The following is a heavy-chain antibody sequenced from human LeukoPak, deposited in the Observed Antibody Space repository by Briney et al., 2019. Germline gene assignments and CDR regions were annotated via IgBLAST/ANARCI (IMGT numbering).Heavy chain of an antibody. V-gene: IGHV4-4*07. D-gene: IGHD4-17*01. CDR1: GGSISSYY. CDR3: ARSGDYAPKGADYYYYYMDV. CDR2: IYTSGST. J-gene: IGHJ6*03. Sequence: SETLSLTCTVSGGSISSYYWSWIRQPAGKGLEWIGRIYTSGSTNYNPSLKSRVTMSVDTSKNRFSLKLSSVTAADTAVYYCARSGDYAPKGADYYYYYMDVWGKGTTVTVSS.